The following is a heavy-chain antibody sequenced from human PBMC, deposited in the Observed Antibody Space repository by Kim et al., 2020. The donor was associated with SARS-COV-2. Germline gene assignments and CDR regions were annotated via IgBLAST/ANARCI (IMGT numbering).Heavy chain of an antibody. J-gene: IGHJ4*02. D-gene: IGHD2-15*01. CDR3: AKSPGVVAATLGLYYFDY. CDR2: ISGSGGST. V-gene: IGHV3-23*01. CDR1: GFTFSSYA. Sequence: GGSLRLSCAASGFTFSSYAMSWVRQAPGKGLEWVSAISGSGGSTYYADSVKGRFTISRDNSKNTLYLQMNSLRAEDTAVYYCAKSPGVVAATLGLYYFDYWGQGTLVTVSS.